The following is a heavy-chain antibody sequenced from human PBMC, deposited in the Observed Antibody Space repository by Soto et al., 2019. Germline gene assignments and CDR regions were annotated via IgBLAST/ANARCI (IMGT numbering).Heavy chain of an antibody. J-gene: IGHJ4*02. CDR1: RFTFNDYW. D-gene: IGHD7-27*01. CDR3: ARAGVAAVLYFDF. V-gene: IGHV3-7*01. CDR2: INQDGSEK. Sequence: GVSLTLFCAASRFTFNDYWLNWVRQTPGKGLEWVASINQDGSEKHYVDSVKGRFTISRDNVKNSMYPQMNSLRAEDTAMYYCARAGVAAVLYFDFWCQGTLVTVSS.